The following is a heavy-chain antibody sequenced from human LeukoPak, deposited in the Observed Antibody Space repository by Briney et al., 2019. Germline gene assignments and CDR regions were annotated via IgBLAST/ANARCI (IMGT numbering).Heavy chain of an antibody. CDR3: ARVGYCGGDCYTPLDY. CDR2: IYYSGST. J-gene: IGHJ4*02. Sequence: SETLSLTCTVSGGSISSSSYYWGWIRQPPGKGLEWIGSIYYSGSTYYNPSLKSRVTISVDTSKNQFSLKLSSVTAADTAVYYCARVGYCGGDCYTPLDYWGQGTLVTVSS. D-gene: IGHD2-21*01. CDR1: GGSISSSSYY. V-gene: IGHV4-39*01.